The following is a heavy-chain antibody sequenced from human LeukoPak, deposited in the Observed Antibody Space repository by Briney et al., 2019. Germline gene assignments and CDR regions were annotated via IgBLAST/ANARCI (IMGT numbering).Heavy chain of an antibody. D-gene: IGHD4-17*01. V-gene: IGHV4-4*02. CDR3: ARDYGDYGY. J-gene: IGHJ4*02. Sequence: SGTLSLTCAVSGGSISSDDWWSWVRQPPGKGLEWIGETLHTGRTNYNPSLKSRVTISVDKSRNHFSLKLYSVTAADTAIYYCARDYGDYGYWGQGTLVTVSS. CDR1: GGSISSDDW. CDR2: TLHTGRT.